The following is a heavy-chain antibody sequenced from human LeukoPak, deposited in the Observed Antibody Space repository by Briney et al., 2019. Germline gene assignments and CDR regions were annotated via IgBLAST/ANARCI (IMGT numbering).Heavy chain of an antibody. V-gene: IGHV4-61*02. CDR1: GGSISSGSYY. D-gene: IGHD3-10*01. J-gene: IGHJ4*02. Sequence: PSETLSLTCTVSGGSISSGSYYWSWIGQPAGKGLEWIGRIYTSGSTNYNPSLKSRVTISVDTSKNQFSLKLSSVTAADTAVYYCARMLRSGSYYRVGYFDYWGQGTLVTVSS. CDR2: IYTSGST. CDR3: ARMLRSGSYYRVGYFDY.